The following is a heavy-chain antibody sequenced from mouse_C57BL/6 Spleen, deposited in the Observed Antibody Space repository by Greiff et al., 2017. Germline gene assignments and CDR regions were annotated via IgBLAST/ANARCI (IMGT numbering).Heavy chain of an antibody. V-gene: IGHV14-1*01. CDR2: IDPEDGDT. J-gene: IGHJ2*01. Sequence: EVQLQQSGAELVRPGASVKLSCTASGFNIKDYYMHWVKQRPEQGLEWIGRIDPEDGDTEYAPKFQGKATMTADTSSNTAYLQLSSLTSEDTAVYYCTTEGIYYGNPYYFDYWCQGTTLTVSS. CDR3: TTEGIYYGNPYYFDY. D-gene: IGHD2-1*01. CDR1: GFNIKDYY.